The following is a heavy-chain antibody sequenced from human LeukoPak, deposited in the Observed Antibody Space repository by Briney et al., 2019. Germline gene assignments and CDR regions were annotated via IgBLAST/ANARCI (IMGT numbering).Heavy chain of an antibody. D-gene: IGHD1-26*01. V-gene: IGHV5-51*01. CDR3: ARRIGGSHFYFDL. CDR2: IYPGNSDT. J-gene: IGHJ2*01. Sequence: GESLKISCKGSGYSFTSYWIGWVRQMPGKGLEWMGIIYPGNSDTRYSPSFQGQVTISADKSISTAYLQWSSLKASDTAMYCCARRIGGSHFYFDLWGRGTLVTVSS. CDR1: GYSFTSYW.